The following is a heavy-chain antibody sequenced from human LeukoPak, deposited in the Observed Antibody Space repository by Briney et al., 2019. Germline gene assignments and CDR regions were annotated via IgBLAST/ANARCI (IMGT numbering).Heavy chain of an antibody. CDR1: GFTFGSYW. CDR2: IKQDGSEK. CDR3: ARVGWFGELSRHPGGDY. J-gene: IGHJ4*02. D-gene: IGHD3-10*01. V-gene: IGHV3-7*01. Sequence: PGGSLRLSCAASGFTFGSYWMSWVRQAPGKGLEWVAYIKQDGSEKYYVDSVKGRFTISRDNAKNSLYLQMNSLRAEDTAVYYCARVGWFGELSRHPGGDYWGQGTLVTVSS.